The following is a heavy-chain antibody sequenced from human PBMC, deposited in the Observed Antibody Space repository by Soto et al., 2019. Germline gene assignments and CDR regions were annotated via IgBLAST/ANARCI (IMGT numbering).Heavy chain of an antibody. J-gene: IGHJ6*02. V-gene: IGHV3-23*01. Sequence: PGGSLRLSCAASGFTFSSYAMSWVRQAPGKGLEWVSAISGSGGSTYYADSVKGRFTISRDNSKNTLYLQMNSLRAEDTAVYCCAKAHEVEYYGMDVWGQGTTVTVSS. CDR2: ISGSGGST. CDR3: AKAHEVEYYGMDV. CDR1: GFTFSSYA.